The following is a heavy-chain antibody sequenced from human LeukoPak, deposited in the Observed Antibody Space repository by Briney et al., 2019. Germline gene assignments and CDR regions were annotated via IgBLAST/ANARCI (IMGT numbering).Heavy chain of an antibody. J-gene: IGHJ4*02. CDR3: AREEGDGSGSYYS. D-gene: IGHD3-10*01. CDR1: GYTFTGYY. Sequence: ASVKVSCKASGYTFTGYYIHWVRQAPGQGLEWVGRINPNSGGTIYAQKFQGRVTMTRDTSISTAYLELSRLRSDDTAVYYCAREEGDGSGSYYSWGQGTLVTVSS. CDR2: INPNSGGT. V-gene: IGHV1-2*06.